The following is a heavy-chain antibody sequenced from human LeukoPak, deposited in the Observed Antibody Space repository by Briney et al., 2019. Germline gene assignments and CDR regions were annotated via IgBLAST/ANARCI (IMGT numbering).Heavy chain of an antibody. D-gene: IGHD5-24*01. J-gene: IGHJ3*02. CDR2: IYWDDGK. Sequence: SGPTLVNPTQTLTLTCTFSGFSLSTGGVGVGWIRQPPGKALEWLALIYWDDGKCYSPSLKSSLTIAKDTSKNQVVLTMTNMDPVDTATYYCAHRQVEMVNGRLGAFDIWGQGTMVTVSS. CDR1: GFSLSTGGVG. V-gene: IGHV2-5*02. CDR3: AHRQVEMVNGRLGAFDI.